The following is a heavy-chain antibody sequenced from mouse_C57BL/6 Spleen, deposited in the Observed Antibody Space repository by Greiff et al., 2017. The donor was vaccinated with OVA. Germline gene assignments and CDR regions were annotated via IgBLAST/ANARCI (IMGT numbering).Heavy chain of an antibody. V-gene: IGHV2-2*01. CDR3: ARSITTVVETGYFDV. CDR1: GFSLTSYG. D-gene: IGHD1-1*01. Sequence: QVHVKQSGPGLVQPSQSLSITCTVSGFSLTSYGVHWVRQSPGKGLEWLGVIWSGGSTDYNAAFISRLSISKDNSKSQVFFKMNSLQADDTAIYYCARSITTVVETGYFDVWGTGTTVTVSS. CDR2: IWSGGST. J-gene: IGHJ1*03.